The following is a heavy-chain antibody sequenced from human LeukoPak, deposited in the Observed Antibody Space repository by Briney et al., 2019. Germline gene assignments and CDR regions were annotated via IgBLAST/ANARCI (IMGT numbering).Heavy chain of an antibody. D-gene: IGHD5-18*01. J-gene: IGHJ3*02. CDR2: ISSSSSYI. V-gene: IGHV3-21*01. Sequence: GGSLRLSCAASGFTFSSYGMSWVRQAPGKGLEWVSSISSSSSYIYYADSVKGRFTISRDNAKNSLYLQMNGLRAEDTAVYYCARIYRVDTAMVKMHDAFDIWGQGTMVTVSS. CDR1: GFTFSSYG. CDR3: ARIYRVDTAMVKMHDAFDI.